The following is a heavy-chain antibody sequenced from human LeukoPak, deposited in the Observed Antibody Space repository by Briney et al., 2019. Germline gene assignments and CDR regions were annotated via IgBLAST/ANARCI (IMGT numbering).Heavy chain of an antibody. CDR3: ARDYSEYYYYSYMDV. V-gene: IGHV3-21*01. J-gene: IGHJ6*03. D-gene: IGHD2-15*01. Sequence: GGSLRLSCAASGFTFSSYSMNWVRQAPGKGLEWVSSISSSSSYIYYADSVKGRFTISRDNAKNSLYLQMNSLRAEDTAVYYCARDYSEYYYYSYMDVWGKGTTVTVSS. CDR1: GFTFSSYS. CDR2: ISSSSSYI.